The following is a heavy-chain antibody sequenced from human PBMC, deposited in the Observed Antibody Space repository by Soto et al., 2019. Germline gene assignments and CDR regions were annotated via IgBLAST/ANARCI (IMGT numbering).Heavy chain of an antibody. CDR2: ISGYNGNT. D-gene: IGHD2-8*02. J-gene: IGHJ6*02. V-gene: IGHV1-18*01. CDR3: ATSGGHHFGMDV. Sequence: ASVKVSCKASSFIFTSYGINWVRQAPGQGLEWMGWISGYNGNTKYGQKFQDRVALTADTSTATAFMEVRSLRGDDSAVYYCATSGGHHFGMDVWGQGTTVTVSS. CDR1: SFIFTSYG.